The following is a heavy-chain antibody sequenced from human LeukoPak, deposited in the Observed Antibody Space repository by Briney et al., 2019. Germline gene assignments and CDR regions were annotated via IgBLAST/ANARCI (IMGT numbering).Heavy chain of an antibody. V-gene: IGHV4-34*01. J-gene: IGHJ6*02. CDR2: INHSGST. CDR3: ARTRYSGSYYLSYYYGMDV. CDR1: GGSFSGYY. D-gene: IGHD1-26*01. Sequence: SETLSLTCAVYGGSFSGYYWSWIRQPPGKGLEWIGEINHSGSTNYNPSLKSRVTISVDTSKNQFSLKLSSVTAADTAVYYCARTRYSGSYYLSYYYGMDVWGQGTTVTVSS.